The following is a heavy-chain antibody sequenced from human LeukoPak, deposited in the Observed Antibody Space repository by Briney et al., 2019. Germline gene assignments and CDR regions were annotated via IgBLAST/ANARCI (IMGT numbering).Heavy chain of an antibody. CDR1: GYTFTSYA. J-gene: IGHJ4*02. CDR2: INAGNHNT. Sequence: ASVKVSCKASGYTFTSYAMHWVRQAPGQRLEWMGWINAGNHNTKYSQKFQGRVTITRDTSASTAYTELSSLRSEDTAVYYCASTGYSSSWYGVFDYWGQGTLVTVSS. D-gene: IGHD6-13*01. V-gene: IGHV1-3*01. CDR3: ASTGYSSSWYGVFDY.